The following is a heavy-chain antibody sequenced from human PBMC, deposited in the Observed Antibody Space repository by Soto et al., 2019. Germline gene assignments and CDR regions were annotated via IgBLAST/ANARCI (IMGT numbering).Heavy chain of an antibody. CDR3: AKGANFGVIISHFDY. D-gene: IGHD3-3*01. CDR1: GFTFSIYG. V-gene: IGHV3-23*01. J-gene: IGHJ4*02. Sequence: PGGSVRLSCAASGFTFSIYGMSWVRQAPGKGLEWVAAIDGSGDTTYADSVKGRFTISRDNSKSTLHLQINGLRAEDTALYYCAKGANFGVIISHFDYWGQGTLVTVSS. CDR2: IDGSGDTT.